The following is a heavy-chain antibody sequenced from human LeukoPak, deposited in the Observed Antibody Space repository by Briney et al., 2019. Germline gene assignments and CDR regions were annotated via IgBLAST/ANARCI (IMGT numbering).Heavy chain of an antibody. CDR2: IKSKTDGGTT. CDR3: WYGSGPPYYYYYYGMDV. D-gene: IGHD3-10*01. V-gene: IGHV3-15*01. Sequence: GGSLRLSCAASGFTFSNAWMSWVRQAPGKGLEWVGRIKSKTDGGTTDYAAPVKGRFTISRDDSKNTLYLQMNSLKTEDKAVYYCWYGSGPPYYYYYYGMDVWDQGTTVTVSS. J-gene: IGHJ6*02. CDR1: GFTFSNAW.